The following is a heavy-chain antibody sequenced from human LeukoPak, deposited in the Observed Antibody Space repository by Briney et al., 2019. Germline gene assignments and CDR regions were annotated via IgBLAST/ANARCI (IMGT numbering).Heavy chain of an antibody. CDR2: ISNSGDTT. J-gene: IGHJ4*02. D-gene: IGHD3-22*01. Sequence: GGSLRLSCAASGFSFSSYAMSWVRQAPGKGLEWVSSISNSGDTTDYAEPVKGRFTISRDNSKNTLYLQMNSLRAEDTAVYSCAEGVVYHDGSNHGDFDYWGQGTLVTVSS. V-gene: IGHV3-23*01. CDR3: AEGVVYHDGSNHGDFDY. CDR1: GFSFSSYA.